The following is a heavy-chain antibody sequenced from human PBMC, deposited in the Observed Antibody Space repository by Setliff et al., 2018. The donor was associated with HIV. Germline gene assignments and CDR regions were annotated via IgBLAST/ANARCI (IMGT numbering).Heavy chain of an antibody. J-gene: IGHJ4*02. CDR1: GTSFSDHY. CDR3: VRWYYCVSGACYRADY. D-gene: IGHD2-21*02. Sequence: SETLSLTCSVYGTSFSDHYWSWVRQTPGKGLKWIGEMNQSGTTNYNPSLKSRVTMSIDTSERQFSLKLTSVTAADTAVYYCVRWYYCVSGACYRADYWGQGTMVTVSS. V-gene: IGHV4-34*01. CDR2: MNQSGTT.